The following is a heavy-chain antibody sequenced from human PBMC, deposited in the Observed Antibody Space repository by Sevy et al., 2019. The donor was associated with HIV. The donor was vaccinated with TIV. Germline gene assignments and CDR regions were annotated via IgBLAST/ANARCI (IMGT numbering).Heavy chain of an antibody. CDR3: ARGGLYYYDSSGGTDY. V-gene: IGHV3-21*01. Sequence: GGSLRLCCAASGFTFSSYSMNWVRQAPGKGLECVSSISSSSSYIYYADSVKGRFTISRDNAKNSLYLQMNSLRAEDTAVYYCARGGLYYYDSSGGTDYWGQGHLVTVSS. CDR1: GFTFSSYS. CDR2: ISSSSSYI. J-gene: IGHJ4*02. D-gene: IGHD3-22*01.